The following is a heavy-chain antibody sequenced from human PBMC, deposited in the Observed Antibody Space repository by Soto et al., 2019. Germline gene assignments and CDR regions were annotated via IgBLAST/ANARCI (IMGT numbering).Heavy chain of an antibody. CDR3: ARSRVTYYYDRSAFDI. CDR2: IIPICGTA. CDR1: GGTFSSYA. J-gene: IGHJ3*02. D-gene: IGHD3-22*01. Sequence: QVQLVQSGAEVKKPGSSAKVSCKASGGTFSSYAISWVRQAPGQGLEWMGGIIPICGTANYAQKFQGRVTITADESTSTAYMELSSLRSEDTAVYYCARSRVTYYYDRSAFDIWGQGTMVTVSS. V-gene: IGHV1-69*01.